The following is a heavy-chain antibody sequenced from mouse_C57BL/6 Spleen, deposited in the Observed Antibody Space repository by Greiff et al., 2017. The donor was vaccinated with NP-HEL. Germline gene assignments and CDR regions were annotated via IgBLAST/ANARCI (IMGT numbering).Heavy chain of an antibody. CDR1: GFTFTDYY. J-gene: IGHJ4*01. CDR2: IRNKANGYTT. Sequence: EVQLVESGGGLVQPGGSLSLSCAASGFTFTDYYMSWVRQPPGKALEWLGFIRNKANGYTTEYSASVKGRFTISRDNSQSILYLQMNALRAEDSATYYCARYEALYYYAMDYWGQGTSVTVSS. CDR3: ARYEALYYYAMDY. D-gene: IGHD6-5*01. V-gene: IGHV7-3*01.